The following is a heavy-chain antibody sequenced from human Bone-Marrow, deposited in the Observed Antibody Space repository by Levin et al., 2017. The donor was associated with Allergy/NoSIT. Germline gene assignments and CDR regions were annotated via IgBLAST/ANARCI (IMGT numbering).Heavy chain of an antibody. J-gene: IGHJ4*02. Sequence: GESLKISCKASGYSFTSYWIGWVRQMPGKGLEYMGILSPGDSATTYSPSFQGQVTISVDKSISTAFLHWSSLKASDTAIYYCASHRPVYGGNPDYWGQGTLVTVSS. CDR2: LSPGDSAT. CDR1: GYSFTSYW. V-gene: IGHV5-51*01. D-gene: IGHD4-23*01. CDR3: ASHRPVYGGNPDY.